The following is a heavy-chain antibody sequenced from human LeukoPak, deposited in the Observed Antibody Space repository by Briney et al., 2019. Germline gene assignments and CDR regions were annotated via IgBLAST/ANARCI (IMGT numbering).Heavy chain of an antibody. J-gene: IGHJ5*02. CDR1: GGTFSSYA. CDR3: AREDIVVVPAAVPLFDP. Sequence: ASVKVSCKASGGTFSSYAISWVRQAPGQGLEWMGGTIPIFGTANYAQKFQGRVTITADESTSTAYMELSSLRSEDTAVYYCAREDIVVVPAAVPLFDPWGQGTLVTVSS. CDR2: TIPIFGTA. V-gene: IGHV1-69*13. D-gene: IGHD2-2*01.